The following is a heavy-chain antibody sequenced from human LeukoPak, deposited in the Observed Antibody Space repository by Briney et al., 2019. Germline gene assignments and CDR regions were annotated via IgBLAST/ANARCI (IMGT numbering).Heavy chain of an antibody. CDR3: AKALRTFWSGAGAFDI. CDR1: GFTFSSYA. V-gene: IGHV3-23*01. Sequence: GGSLRLSCAASGFTFSSYAMSWVRQAPGKGLEWVSAISGSGGSTYYADSVKGRFTISRDNSKNTLYLQMNSLRAEDTAVYYCAKALRTFWSGAGAFDIWGQGTMVTVSS. D-gene: IGHD3-3*01. CDR2: ISGSGGST. J-gene: IGHJ3*02.